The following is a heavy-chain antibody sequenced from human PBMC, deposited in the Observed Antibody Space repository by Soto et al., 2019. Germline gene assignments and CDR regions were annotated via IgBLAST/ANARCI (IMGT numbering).Heavy chain of an antibody. CDR2: IYHSGST. J-gene: IGHJ6*02. CDR1: GGSISSSNW. D-gene: IGHD3-3*01. CDR3: ARDSLVTIFGVTYGMDV. V-gene: IGHV4-4*02. Sequence: PSETLSLTCAVSGGSISSSNWWSWVRQPPGKGLEWIGEIYHSGSTNYNPSLKSRVTISVDKSKNQFSLKLSSVTAADTAVYYCARDSLVTIFGVTYGMDVWGQGTTVTVSS.